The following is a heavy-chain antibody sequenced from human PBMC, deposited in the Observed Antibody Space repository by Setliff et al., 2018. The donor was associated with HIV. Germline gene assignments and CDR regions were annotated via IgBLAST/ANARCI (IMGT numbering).Heavy chain of an antibody. CDR2: INHSGST. Sequence: SETLSLTCAVYGGSFSGYYWSWIRQPPGKGLEWIGEINHSGSTNYNPSLKSRVTISVDTSKNQFSLKLSSVTAADTAVYYCARGRGQWLGLWGQGTLVTAPQ. CDR3: ARGRGQWLGL. D-gene: IGHD6-19*01. V-gene: IGHV4-34*01. CDR1: GGSFSGYY. J-gene: IGHJ4*02.